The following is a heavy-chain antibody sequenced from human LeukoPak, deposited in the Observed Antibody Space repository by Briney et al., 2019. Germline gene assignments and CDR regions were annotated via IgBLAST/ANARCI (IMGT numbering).Heavy chain of an antibody. V-gene: IGHV3-74*01. D-gene: IGHD6-19*01. CDR1: GFTFSSYW. CDR2: IYSDGSST. J-gene: IGHJ4*02. Sequence: PGGSLRLSCAASGFTFSSYWMHWVRQAPGKGLVWVSRIYSDGSSTSYADSVKGRFTISRDNAKNTLYLQMNSLRVEDTAVYYCARPAVAGLRAGGYDYWGQGTLVTVSS. CDR3: ARPAVAGLRAGGYDY.